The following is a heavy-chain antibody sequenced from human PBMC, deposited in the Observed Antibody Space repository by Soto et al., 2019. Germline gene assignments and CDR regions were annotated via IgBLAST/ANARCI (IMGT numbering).Heavy chain of an antibody. CDR3: ARGLTYYYDSSGYYDAFDI. J-gene: IGHJ3*02. CDR2: ISAYNGNT. V-gene: IGHV1-18*01. Sequence: QVQLVQSGAEVKKPGASVKVSCKASGYTFTSYGISWVRQAPGQGLEWMGWISAYNGNTNYAQKLQGRVTMTTDTSTRTAYMELRSLRSDDTAVYYCARGLTYYYDSSGYYDAFDIWGQGTMVTVSS. CDR1: GYTFTSYG. D-gene: IGHD3-22*01.